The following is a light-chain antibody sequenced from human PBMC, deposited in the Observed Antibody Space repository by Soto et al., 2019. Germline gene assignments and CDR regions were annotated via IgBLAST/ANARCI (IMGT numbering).Light chain of an antibody. V-gene: IGKV1-33*01. J-gene: IGKJ2*01. Sequence: DIQMTQSPSSLSASVGDRVTITCQANQDIKKSLNWYQQKPGKAPKLLIYDAFNLATGVPSRFSGSQSGTNIIFTIHSLQPEDFATYYCQQYNSLPPTFGQGTNLEIK. CDR3: QQYNSLPPT. CDR1: QDIKKS. CDR2: DAF.